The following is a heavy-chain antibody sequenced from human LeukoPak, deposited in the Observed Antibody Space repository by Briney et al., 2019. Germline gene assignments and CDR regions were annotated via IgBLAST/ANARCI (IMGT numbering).Heavy chain of an antibody. CDR2: INGYETST. V-gene: IGHV3-74*01. J-gene: IGHJ4*02. CDR1: GFTFSTYC. D-gene: IGHD1/OR15-1a*01. Sequence: GGSLRLSCAASGFTFSTYCMHWVRQVPGKGLVWVSRINGYETSTAYADSVKGRFTISRDNARNTLYLQMNSLRVEDTAIYYCARDRAESNWTNHTLFDSWGQGTPVTVSS. CDR3: ARDRAESNWTNHTLFDS.